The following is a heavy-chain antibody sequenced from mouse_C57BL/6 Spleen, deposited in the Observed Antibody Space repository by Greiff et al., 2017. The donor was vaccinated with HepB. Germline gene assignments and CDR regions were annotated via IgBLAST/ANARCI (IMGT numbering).Heavy chain of an antibody. CDR2: IDPETGGT. V-gene: IGHV1-15*01. J-gene: IGHJ2*01. D-gene: IGHD1-1*02. CDR3: TKHYYY. CDR1: GYTFTDYE. Sequence: QVQLKQSGAELVRPGASVTLSCKASGYTFTDYEMHWVKQTPVHGLEWIGAIDPETGGTAYNQKFKGKAILTADKSSSTAYMELRSLTSEDSAVYYCTKHYYYWGQGTTLTVSS.